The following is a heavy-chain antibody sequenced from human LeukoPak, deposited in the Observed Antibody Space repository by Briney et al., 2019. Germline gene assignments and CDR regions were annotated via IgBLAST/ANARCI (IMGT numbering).Heavy chain of an antibody. CDR2: INPNSGGT. CDR3: ARVDVGAAGTLGRGDYYYGMDV. D-gene: IGHD6-13*01. J-gene: IGHJ6*02. V-gene: IGHV1-2*02. CDR1: GYTFTGYY. Sequence: ASVKVSCKASGYTFTGYYMHWVRQAPGQGLEWMGWINPNSGGTNYAQKLQGRVTMTRDTSISTAYMELSRLRSDDTAVYYCARVDVGAAGTLGRGDYYYGMDVWGQGTTVTVSS.